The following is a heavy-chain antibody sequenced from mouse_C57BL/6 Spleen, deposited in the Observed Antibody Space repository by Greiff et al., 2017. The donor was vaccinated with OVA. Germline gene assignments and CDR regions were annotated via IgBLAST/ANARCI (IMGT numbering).Heavy chain of an antibody. V-gene: IGHV1-64*01. CDR2: IHPNSGST. CDR1: GYTFTSYW. CDR3: AREYYSNYFDY. Sequence: QVQLQQPGAELVKPGASVKLSCKASGYTFTSYWMHWVKQRPGQGLEWIGMIHPNSGSTNYNEKFKNKATLTVDKSSSTAYMQLSSLTSEDSAVYYCAREYYSNYFDYWGQGTTLTVSS. J-gene: IGHJ2*01. D-gene: IGHD2-5*01.